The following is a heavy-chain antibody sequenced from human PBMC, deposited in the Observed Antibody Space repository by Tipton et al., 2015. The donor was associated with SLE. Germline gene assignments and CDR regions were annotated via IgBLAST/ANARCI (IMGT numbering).Heavy chain of an antibody. Sequence: SLRLSCAASGFTFSSYSMNWVRQAPGKGLEWVSSISSSSDYIYYADSVKGRFTISRDNAKNSLYLQMNSLRAEETAVYYCARILVMAQDYWGQGTLVTVSS. CDR2: ISSSSDYI. D-gene: IGHD2/OR15-2a*01. CDR1: GFTFSSYS. CDR3: ARILVMAQDY. J-gene: IGHJ4*02. V-gene: IGHV3-21*01.